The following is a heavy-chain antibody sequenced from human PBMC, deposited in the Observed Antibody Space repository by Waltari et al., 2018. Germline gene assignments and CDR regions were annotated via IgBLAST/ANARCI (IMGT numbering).Heavy chain of an antibody. V-gene: IGHV1-24*01. J-gene: IGHJ6*02. CDR3: ATDAGAGYYDFWSGYYGYGMDV. CDR2: FDAEDGET. Sequence: QVQLVQSGAEVKKPGASVKVSCKVSGYTLTELSMHWVRQAPGKGLEWMGGFDAEDGETIYAQKCQGRVTRTEDTSTDTAYMELSSLRSEDTAVYYCATDAGAGYYDFWSGYYGYGMDVWGQGTTVTVSS. D-gene: IGHD3-3*01. CDR1: GYTLTELS.